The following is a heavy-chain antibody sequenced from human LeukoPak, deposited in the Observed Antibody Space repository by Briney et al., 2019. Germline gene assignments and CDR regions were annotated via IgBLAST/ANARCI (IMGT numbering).Heavy chain of an antibody. D-gene: IGHD3-10*01. V-gene: IGHV5-51*01. Sequence: GESLKISCKGSGYSFTTYWIGWVRQPPGKRLEWMGIIYPGDSDTRYSPSFQGEVTISADKSISTAYLQWSSLKASDTDIYYCARHSYYGTGSYFEFWGQGILVTVSS. CDR3: ARHSYYGTGSYFEF. J-gene: IGHJ4*02. CDR1: GYSFTTYW. CDR2: IYPGDSDT.